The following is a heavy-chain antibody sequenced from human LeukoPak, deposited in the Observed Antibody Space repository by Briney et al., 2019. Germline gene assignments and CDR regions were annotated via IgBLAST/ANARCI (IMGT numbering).Heavy chain of an antibody. CDR1: GFTFSSYS. Sequence: GGSLRLSCAASGFTFSSYSMNWVRQAPGKGLEWVSSISSSSSYIYYADSVKGRFTISRDNAKNSLYLQMNSLRAEDTAVYYCASTYYDFRSGYYRLSYWGHGTLVTVSS. D-gene: IGHD3-3*01. CDR2: ISSSSSYI. V-gene: IGHV3-21*01. J-gene: IGHJ4*01. CDR3: ASTYYDFRSGYYRLSY.